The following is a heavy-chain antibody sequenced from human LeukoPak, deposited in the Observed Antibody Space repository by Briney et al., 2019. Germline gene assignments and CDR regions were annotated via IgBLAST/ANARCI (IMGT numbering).Heavy chain of an antibody. Sequence: GGSLRLSCAASGFTFSSYAMNWVRQAPGKGLEWVSSISSSSSFIHYADSVKGRFTVSRDNAKNSLYLQMNSLRAEDTAVYYCARLGDYEGYWGQGTLVTVSS. V-gene: IGHV3-21*06. J-gene: IGHJ4*02. CDR1: GFTFSSYA. CDR3: ARLGDYEGY. CDR2: ISSSSSFI. D-gene: IGHD4-17*01.